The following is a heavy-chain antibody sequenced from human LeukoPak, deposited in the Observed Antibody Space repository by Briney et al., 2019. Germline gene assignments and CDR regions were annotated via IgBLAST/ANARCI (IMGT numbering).Heavy chain of an antibody. CDR3: TTQSLVATIGYNFDY. Sequence: GGSLRLSCAASGFTFSSYAMHWVRQAPGKGLEWVAVISYDGSNKYYADSVKGRFTISRDNSKNTLYLQMNSLKTEDTAVYYCTTQSLVATIGYNFDYWGQGTLVTVSS. D-gene: IGHD5-12*01. V-gene: IGHV3-30*04. CDR2: ISYDGSNK. J-gene: IGHJ4*02. CDR1: GFTFSSYA.